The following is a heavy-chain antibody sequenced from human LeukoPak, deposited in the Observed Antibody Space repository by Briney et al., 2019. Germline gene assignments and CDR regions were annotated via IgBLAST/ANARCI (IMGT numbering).Heavy chain of an antibody. V-gene: IGHV4-61*10. CDR1: GGSISSGSYY. Sequence: SETLSLTCTVSGGSISSGSYYWSWIRQPAGKGLEWIGYIYYSGSTNYNPSLKSRVTISVDTSKNQFSLKLSSVTAADTAVYYCARQPYVWGSYRLYYYYYMDVWGKGTTVTVSS. CDR3: ARQPYVWGSYRLYYYYYMDV. CDR2: IYYSGST. J-gene: IGHJ6*03. D-gene: IGHD3-16*02.